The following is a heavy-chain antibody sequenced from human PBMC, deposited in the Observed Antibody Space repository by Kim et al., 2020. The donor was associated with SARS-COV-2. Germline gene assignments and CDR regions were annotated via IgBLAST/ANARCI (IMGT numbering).Heavy chain of an antibody. CDR2: ISSSSSTI. V-gene: IGHV3-48*02. D-gene: IGHD3-10*01. CDR1: GFTFSSYS. Sequence: GGSLRLSCAASGFTFSSYSMNWVRQAPGKGLEWVSYISSSSSTIYYADSVKGRFTISRDNAKNSLYLQMNSLRDEDTAVYYCARDYYGSGSYYSNFDYWGQGTLVTVSS. J-gene: IGHJ4*02. CDR3: ARDYYGSGSYYSNFDY.